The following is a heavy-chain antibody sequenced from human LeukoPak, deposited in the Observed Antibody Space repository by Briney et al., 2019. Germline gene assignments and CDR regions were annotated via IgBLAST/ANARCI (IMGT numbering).Heavy chain of an antibody. Sequence: SVKVSCKASGGTFSSYTISWVRQAPGQGLEXXXRIIPILGIANYAQKFQGRVTITADKSTSTAYMELSSLRSEDTAVYYCASDYYDSSGYYRWGQGTLVTVSS. D-gene: IGHD3-22*01. CDR1: GGTFSSYT. J-gene: IGHJ5*02. CDR2: IIPILGIA. CDR3: ASDYYDSSGYYR. V-gene: IGHV1-69*02.